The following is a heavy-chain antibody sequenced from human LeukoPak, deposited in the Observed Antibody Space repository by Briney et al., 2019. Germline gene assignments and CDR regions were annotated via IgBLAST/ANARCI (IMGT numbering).Heavy chain of an antibody. D-gene: IGHD3-22*01. CDR2: INSEGSST. CDR1: GFTLSRYG. V-gene: IGHV3-74*01. J-gene: IGHJ4*02. CDR3: ARDYYSRFDY. Sequence: GGSLRLSCAASGFTLSRYGMNWVRQAPGKGLVWVSRINSEGSSTTHADSVKGRFTVSRDNAKNTLILQMNSLRAEDTAVYYCARDYYSRFDYWGQGTLVTVSS.